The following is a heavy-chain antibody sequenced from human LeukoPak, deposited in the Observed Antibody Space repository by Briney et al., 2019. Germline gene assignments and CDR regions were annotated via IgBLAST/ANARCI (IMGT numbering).Heavy chain of an antibody. CDR1: GFTFSDYY. CDR2: ISSSGSTI. D-gene: IGHD6-13*01. CDR3: ARDHSSSWYRFWDY. Sequence: GSLRLSCAASGFTFSDYYMSWIRQAPGKGLEWVSYISSSGSTIYYADSVKGRFTISRDNAKNSLYLQMNSLRAEDTAVYYCARDHSSSWYRFWDYWGQGTLVTVSS. V-gene: IGHV3-11*04. J-gene: IGHJ4*02.